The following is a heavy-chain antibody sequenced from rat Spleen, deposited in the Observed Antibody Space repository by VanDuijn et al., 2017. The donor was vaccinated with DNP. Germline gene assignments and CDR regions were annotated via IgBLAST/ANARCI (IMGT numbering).Heavy chain of an antibody. Sequence: EVKLVESGGGLVQPGRSLKLSCAASGFTFSNYDMAWVRQAPTKGLEWVASISTSGGSTYYRDSVKGRFTVSRDNAKSTLYLQMDSLRSEDTATYYCARHWAGGGVMDAWGQGASVTVSS. CDR2: ISTSGGST. J-gene: IGHJ4*01. CDR3: ARHWAGGGVMDA. D-gene: IGHD4-6*01. CDR1: GFTFSNYD. V-gene: IGHV5-25*01.